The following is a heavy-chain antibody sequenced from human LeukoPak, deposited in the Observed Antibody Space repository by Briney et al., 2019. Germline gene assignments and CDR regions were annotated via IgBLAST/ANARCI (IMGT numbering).Heavy chain of an antibody. CDR3: ARHFSSSGWY. J-gene: IGHJ4*02. CDR1: GYSFTTYS. V-gene: IGHV5-51*01. D-gene: IGHD6-19*01. Sequence: EESLKISCKGSGYSFTTYSIGWVRQMPGKGLEWMGLIYPGDSDTRYNPSSQGQVTISADKSITTAYLQWSSLKASDTAMYYCARHFSSSGWYWGQGTLVTVSS. CDR2: IYPGDSDT.